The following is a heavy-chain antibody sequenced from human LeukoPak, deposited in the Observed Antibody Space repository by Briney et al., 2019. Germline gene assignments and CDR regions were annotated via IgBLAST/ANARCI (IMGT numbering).Heavy chain of an antibody. CDR1: GGSFSGYY. Sequence: SETLSLTCAVYGGSFSGYYWSWLRQPPGKGLEWVGEINHSGSTNYNPSLKRRVTISVDTSKNQFSLKLSPVTAADTAVYYCARVPIMITFGGVIAYYYYGMDVWGKGTTVTVSS. J-gene: IGHJ6*04. CDR2: INHSGST. CDR3: ARVPIMITFGGVIAYYYYGMDV. V-gene: IGHV4-34*01. D-gene: IGHD3-16*02.